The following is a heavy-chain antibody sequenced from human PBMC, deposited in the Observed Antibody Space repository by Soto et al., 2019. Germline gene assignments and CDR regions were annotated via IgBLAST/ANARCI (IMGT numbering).Heavy chain of an antibody. Sequence: QVQLVQSGAEVKKPGASVKVSCKASGYTFTSYGFSWVRQAPGQGLEWLGCISGPNGNTDYTQTFQGRVTMTTDTSTSTAYMELRSLRSDEPYVYYCARDRYDTTDYYYVGADCWGQGTLVTVSS. CDR1: GYTFTSYG. D-gene: IGHD3-22*01. J-gene: IGHJ4*02. V-gene: IGHV1-18*01. CDR2: ISGPNGNT. CDR3: ARDRYDTTDYYYVGADC.